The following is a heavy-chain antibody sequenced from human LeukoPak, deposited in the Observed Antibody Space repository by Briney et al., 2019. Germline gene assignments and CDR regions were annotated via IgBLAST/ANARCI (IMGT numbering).Heavy chain of an antibody. J-gene: IGHJ3*02. CDR1: GGSISTYY. D-gene: IGHD3-3*01. CDR3: ARGSITVVPAFDI. Sequence: SETLSLTCTVSGGSISTYYWSWIRQLPGKGLEWIGDIYHSGRSNCNPSLKSRGTISVDTSKNQLSLKLSSVTAADTAVYYCARGSITVVPAFDIWGQGTMVTVSS. V-gene: IGHV4-59*12. CDR2: IYHSGRS.